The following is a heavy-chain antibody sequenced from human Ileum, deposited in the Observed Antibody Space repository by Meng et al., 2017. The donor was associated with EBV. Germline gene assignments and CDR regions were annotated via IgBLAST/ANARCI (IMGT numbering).Heavy chain of an antibody. D-gene: IGHD1-26*01. CDR1: GGSFTDYY. J-gene: IGHJ4*02. V-gene: IGHV4-34*01. Sequence: QVQLHQWGAGLLQPSETLSLTCAVYGGSFTDYYWTWIRQPRGKGLEWIGEINPSEGTNYNPSLKSRVTISVDTSKNQFSLKMNSLTAADTAIYYCARRGSYGGGCDYWGQGTLVTVSS. CDR3: ARRGSYGGGCDY. CDR2: INPSEGT.